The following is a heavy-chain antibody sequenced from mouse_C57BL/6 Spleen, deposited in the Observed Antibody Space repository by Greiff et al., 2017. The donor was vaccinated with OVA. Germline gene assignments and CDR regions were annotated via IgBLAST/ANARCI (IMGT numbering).Heavy chain of an antibody. CDR1: GYTFTDYY. CDR3: ASYDYDERYFDV. D-gene: IGHD2-4*01. V-gene: IGHV1-26*01. CDR2: INPNNGGT. J-gene: IGHJ1*03. Sequence: EVQLQQSGPELVKPGASVKISCKASGYTFTDYYMNWVKQSHGKSLEWIGDINPNNGGTSYNQKFKGKATLTVDKSSSTAYMDLRSLTSEDSAGYYCASYDYDERYFDVWGTGTTVTVAS.